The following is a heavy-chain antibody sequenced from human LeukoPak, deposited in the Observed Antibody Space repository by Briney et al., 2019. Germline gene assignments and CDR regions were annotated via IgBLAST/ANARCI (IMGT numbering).Heavy chain of an antibody. V-gene: IGHV3-30*18. J-gene: IGHJ5*01. D-gene: IGHD3-10*01. CDR2: ISNDGSKE. CDR1: GFAFSSFA. CDR3: AKEILPVFLWFGEDQDQTGFDS. Sequence: PGGSLTLSCAASGFAFSSFAISWIRQAPGKGLEWVAIISNDGSKEYYADSVRGRFTISRDNSKDTLYLQMNSLRGDDTAVYYCAKEILPVFLWFGEDQDQTGFDSWGQGTLVIVSS.